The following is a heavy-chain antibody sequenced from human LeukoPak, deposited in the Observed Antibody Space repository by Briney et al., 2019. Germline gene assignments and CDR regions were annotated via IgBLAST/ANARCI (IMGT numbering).Heavy chain of an antibody. D-gene: IGHD1-26*01. Sequence: SVKVTFKASGGTLTIHTFSWVRQAPGQGLEWMGIITPIIDSAKYAENFQDRVTITADKSTSTVYMELSSLRSQDTAVYFCARVNLRGSQYNWFDPWGQGTLVTVSS. CDR1: GGTLTIHT. J-gene: IGHJ5*02. CDR3: ARVNLRGSQYNWFDP. CDR2: ITPIIDSA. V-gene: IGHV1-69*08.